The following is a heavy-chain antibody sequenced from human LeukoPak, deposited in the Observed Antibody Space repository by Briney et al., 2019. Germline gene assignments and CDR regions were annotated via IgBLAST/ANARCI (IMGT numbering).Heavy chain of an antibody. CDR2: INAGNGNT. J-gene: IGHJ4*02. CDR1: GYTFTSYA. V-gene: IGHV1-3*01. CDR3: ASTVVRGVPLQI. Sequence: GASVKVSCKASGYTFTSYAMHWVRQAPGQRLEWMGWINAGNGNTKYSQKFQGRVTITRDTSASTAYMELSGLRSEDTAVYYCASTVVRGVPLQIWGQGTLVTVSS. D-gene: IGHD3-10*01.